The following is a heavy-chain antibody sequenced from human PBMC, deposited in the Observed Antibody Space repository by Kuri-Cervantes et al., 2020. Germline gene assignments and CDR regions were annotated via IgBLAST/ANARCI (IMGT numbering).Heavy chain of an antibody. J-gene: IGHJ4*02. CDR2: INHSGST. V-gene: IGHV4-34*01. D-gene: IGHD6-13*01. CDR3: ARVRAAAGKQFDY. Sequence: SETLSLTCAVYGGSFSGYYWSWIRQPPGKGLEWIGEINHSGSTNYNPSLKSRVTISVDTSKNQFSLKLSSVTAADTAVYYCARVRAAAGKQFDYWGQGTLVTVSS. CDR1: GGSFSGYY.